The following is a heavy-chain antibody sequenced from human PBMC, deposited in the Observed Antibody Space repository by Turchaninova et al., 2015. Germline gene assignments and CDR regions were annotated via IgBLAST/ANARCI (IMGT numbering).Heavy chain of an antibody. V-gene: IGHV1-18*01. J-gene: IGHJ4*02. CDR3: GRVAPRGDYSDEY. CDR1: GYTFSNYA. CDR2: INPYNGNT. Sequence: QVQLVQSGPEVKKPGASVKVSCEASGYTFSNYAIIWVRQAPGQGLEWMGWINPYNGNTNYAQVMQGRVTLTTDTSTRTAYLELRSLRSADTAVYFGGRVAPRGDYSDEYWSQGTLVTVSS. D-gene: IGHD2-15*01.